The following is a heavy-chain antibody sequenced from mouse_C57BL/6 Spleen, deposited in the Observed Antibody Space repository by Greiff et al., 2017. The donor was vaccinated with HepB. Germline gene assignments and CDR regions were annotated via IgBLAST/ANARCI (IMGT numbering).Heavy chain of an antibody. CDR3: ARDLGQRFAY. J-gene: IGHJ3*01. CDR1: GFTFSSYA. CDR2: ISDGGSYT. V-gene: IGHV5-4*01. D-gene: IGHD4-1*01. Sequence: EVKVVESGGGLVKPGGSLKLSCAASGFTFSSYAMSWVRQTPEKRLEWVATISDGGSYTYYPDNVKGRFTISRDNAKNNLYLQMSHLKSEDTAMYYCARDLGQRFAYWGQGTLVTVSA.